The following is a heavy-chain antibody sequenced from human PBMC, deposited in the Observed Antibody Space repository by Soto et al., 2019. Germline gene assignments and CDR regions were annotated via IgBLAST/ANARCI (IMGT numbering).Heavy chain of an antibody. CDR1: GFTFSSYA. V-gene: IGHV3-30-3*01. Sequence: QVQLVESGGGVVQPGRSLRLSCAASGFTFSSYAMHWVRQAPGKGLEWVAVISYDGSNKYYADSVKGRFTISRDNSKNTLYLQMNSLRAEDTAVYYCAREGLGGITIFGVVMGGMDVWGQGTTVTVSS. D-gene: IGHD3-3*01. J-gene: IGHJ6*02. CDR3: AREGLGGITIFGVVMGGMDV. CDR2: ISYDGSNK.